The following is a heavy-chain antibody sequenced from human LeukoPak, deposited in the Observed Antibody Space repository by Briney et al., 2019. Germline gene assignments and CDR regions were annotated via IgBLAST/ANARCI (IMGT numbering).Heavy chain of an antibody. D-gene: IGHD5-18*01. V-gene: IGHV1-69*13. J-gene: IGHJ4*02. CDR1: VGTFSSYA. CDR2: IIPIFGTA. CDR3: ARRAHTAMGLPYFDY. Sequence: ASVKVSCKASVGTFSSYAISWVRQAPGQGLEWMGGIIPIFGTANYAQKFQGRVTITADESTSTAYMELSSLRSEDTAVYYCARRAHTAMGLPYFDYWGQGTLVTVSS.